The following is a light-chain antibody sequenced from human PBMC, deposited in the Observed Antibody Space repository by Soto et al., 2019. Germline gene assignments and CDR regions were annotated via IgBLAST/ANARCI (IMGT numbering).Light chain of an antibody. CDR3: QQYNSWPPSWT. CDR1: QSVSRN. CDR2: DAS. Sequence: EIVMTQSPATLSVSPGERATLSCRASQSVSRNLAWYQQKPGQAPRLLIYDASTRATGIPARFSGSGSGTEFTLTISSLESEDFAVYHCQQYNSWPPSWTFGQGTKVEIK. V-gene: IGKV3-15*01. J-gene: IGKJ1*01.